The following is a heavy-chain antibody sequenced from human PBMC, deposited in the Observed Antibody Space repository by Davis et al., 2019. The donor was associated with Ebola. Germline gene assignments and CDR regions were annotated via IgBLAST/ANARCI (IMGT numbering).Heavy chain of an antibody. J-gene: IGHJ6*03. V-gene: IGHV4-59*12. CDR2: IYYSGST. D-gene: IGHD3-22*01. CDR3: ARVRFSSSDYYYYYMDV. CDR1: GGSISSYY. Sequence: PSETLSLTCTVSGGSISSYYWSWIRQPPGKGLEWIGYIYYSGSTNYNPSLKSRVTISVDTSKNQFSLKLSSVTAADTAVYFCARVRFSSSDYYYYYMDVWGKGTTVTVSS.